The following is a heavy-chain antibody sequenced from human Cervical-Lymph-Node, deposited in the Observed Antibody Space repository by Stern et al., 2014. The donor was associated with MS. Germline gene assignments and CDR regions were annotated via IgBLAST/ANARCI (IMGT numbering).Heavy chain of an antibody. D-gene: IGHD3-10*01. CDR2: INPGGGTT. CDR3: ARRGGDF. V-gene: IGHV1-46*01. J-gene: IGHJ4*02. Sequence: VQLVESGAEVKQPGASVKVSCKASGYTFTSYNIHWVRRAPGQGLEWMGLINPGGGTTNYAQKFQGRITVTRDMSTSTVYMELSSLRSEDTAVYYCARRGGDFWGQGTLVTVSS. CDR1: GYTFTSYN.